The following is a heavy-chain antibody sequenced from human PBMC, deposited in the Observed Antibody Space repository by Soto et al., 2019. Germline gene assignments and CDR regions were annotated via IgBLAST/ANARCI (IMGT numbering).Heavy chain of an antibody. J-gene: IGHJ5*02. Sequence: GSLRLSCAASGFSFTTYGMSWVRQAPGKGLEWVSDISSTGLYTYHADSVKGRFTISRDNSKNTLYLQMNSLRVDDTAVYFCTKSWLFEKNWFDPWGQGTLVTVSS. CDR1: GFSFTTYG. CDR2: ISSTGLYT. D-gene: IGHD3-22*01. V-gene: IGHV3-23*01. CDR3: TKSWLFEKNWFDP.